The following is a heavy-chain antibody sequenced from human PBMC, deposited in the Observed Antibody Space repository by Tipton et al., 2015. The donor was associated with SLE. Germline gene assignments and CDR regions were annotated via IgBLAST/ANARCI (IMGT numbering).Heavy chain of an antibody. D-gene: IGHD3-22*01. Sequence: GLVKPSGTLSLTCTVSGGSINSSNWWTWVRQSPGKGLEWLGDIYHSGTTKYNPSLKSRVTISVDKSKNQFSLKLTSVTAADTALYSCARAPIYYETSGPESGLDVWGLGTTVTVSS. CDR2: IYHSGTT. CDR1: GGSINSSNW. J-gene: IGHJ6*02. V-gene: IGHV4-4*02. CDR3: ARAPIYYETSGPESGLDV.